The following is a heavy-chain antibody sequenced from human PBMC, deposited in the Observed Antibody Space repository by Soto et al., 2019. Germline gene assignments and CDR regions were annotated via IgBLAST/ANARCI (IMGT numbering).Heavy chain of an antibody. CDR2: IPGRGPS. Sequence: PSETLSRTCTVSGGSSRSVDHWWRWVRQPPGKGLARLGSIPGRGPSSVPPSLKRPLPMSLDTSRNHFSLNLNSLTAPHTPVYFCGLYASDHLCFEAWGQGPLVTVSS. V-gene: IGHV4-30-4*01. J-gene: IGHJ5*02. CDR3: GLYASDHLCFEA. CDR1: GGSSRSVDHW. D-gene: IGHD3-10*01.